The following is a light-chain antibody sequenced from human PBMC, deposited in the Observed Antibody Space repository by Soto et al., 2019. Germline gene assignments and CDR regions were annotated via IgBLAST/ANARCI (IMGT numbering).Light chain of an antibody. CDR1: QSISSW. J-gene: IGKJ1*01. CDR2: KAA. CDR3: QQYNSYPWT. V-gene: IGKV1-5*03. Sequence: DIQMTQSPSTLSASVGDRVTITCRASQSISSWLAWYQQKPGKAPKLLIYKAASLESGVPSRFSGSGSGTEFTLTISSMQPDDFANYYCQQYNSYPWTFGQGTKVEIQ.